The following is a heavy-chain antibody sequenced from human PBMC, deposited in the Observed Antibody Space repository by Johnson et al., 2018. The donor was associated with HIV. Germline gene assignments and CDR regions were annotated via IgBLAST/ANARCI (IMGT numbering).Heavy chain of an antibody. Sequence: QVKLVESGGGVVQPGRSLRLSCAASGFTFSSYAMHWVRQAPGKGLEWVSVIYSGGSTNYADSVKGRFTITRDNVKNSLYMQMNSLRVEDTAVYFCARDYRGALDIWGQGTMVTVSS. CDR3: ARDYRGALDI. CDR1: GFTFSSYA. CDR2: IYSGGST. D-gene: IGHD4-11*01. V-gene: IGHV3-NL1*01. J-gene: IGHJ3*02.